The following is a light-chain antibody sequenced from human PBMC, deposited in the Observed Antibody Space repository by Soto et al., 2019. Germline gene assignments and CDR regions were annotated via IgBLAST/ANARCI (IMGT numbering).Light chain of an antibody. CDR3: SSYTSGSTLVV. V-gene: IGLV2-14*01. CDR1: SSDVGGYNY. Sequence: QSVLTQPASVSGSPGQSITISCTGTSSDVGGYNYVSWYQQHPGKAPKLMIYEVSNRPSEVSNRFSGSKSGNTASLTISGLQAEDEGIYYCSSYTSGSTLVVFGGGTKLTVL. CDR2: EVS. J-gene: IGLJ2*01.